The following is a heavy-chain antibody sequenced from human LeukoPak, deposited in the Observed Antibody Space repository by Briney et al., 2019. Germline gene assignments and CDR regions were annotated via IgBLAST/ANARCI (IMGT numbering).Heavy chain of an antibody. CDR1: SDSISIGSYY. CDR3: ARDWDY. V-gene: IGHV4-61*09. CDR2: MNTTGST. Sequence: PSETLSLTCTVSSDSISIGSYYWSWLRQPAGKGLEWIGHMNTTGSTKYNPSLKSRVTISVDTSNNQFSLKVSSVTAADTAVYYCARDWDYWGQGTLVTVSS. J-gene: IGHJ4*02.